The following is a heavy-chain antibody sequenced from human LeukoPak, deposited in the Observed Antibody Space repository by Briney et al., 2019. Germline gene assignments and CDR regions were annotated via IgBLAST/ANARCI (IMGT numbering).Heavy chain of an antibody. Sequence: NPSQTLSLTCTVSGGSISSGSYYWSWIRQPAGKGLEWIGRIYTSGSTNYNPSLKRRVPISVDTSKNQFSLKLSSVTAADTAVYYCAALDRGGFDYWGQGTLVTVSS. CDR3: AALDRGGFDY. CDR1: GGSISSGSYY. J-gene: IGHJ4*02. D-gene: IGHD3-22*01. CDR2: IYTSGST. V-gene: IGHV4-61*02.